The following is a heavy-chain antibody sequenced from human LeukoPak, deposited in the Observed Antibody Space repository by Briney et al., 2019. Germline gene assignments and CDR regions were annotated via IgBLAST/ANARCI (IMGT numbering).Heavy chain of an antibody. J-gene: IGHJ4*02. CDR1: RGTFSSYA. CDR2: IIPIFCKA. V-gene: IGHV1-69*01. CDR3: ARVVGRGWSPDFDY. D-gene: IGHD6-19*01. Sequence: GSSVNVSYKACRGTFSSYAISWVRQAPGQGLEWMGGIIPIFCKANYAQKLQGRVTINADEYTSTAYMELSRLRSEDSAVYYCARVVGRGWSPDFDYWGQGTLVSVPS.